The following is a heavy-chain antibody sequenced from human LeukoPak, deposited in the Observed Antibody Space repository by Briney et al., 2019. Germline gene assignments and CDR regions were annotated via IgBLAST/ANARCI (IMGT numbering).Heavy chain of an antibody. D-gene: IGHD3-3*01. CDR1: GYSISSGYY. CDR3: ARRPHFTIFGVVQARDDAFDI. J-gene: IGHJ3*02. Sequence: SETLSLTCAVSGYSISSGYYWGWIRQPPGKGLEWIGSIYHSGSTYYNPSLKSRVTISVNTSKNQFSLKLSSVTAADTAVYYCARRPHFTIFGVVQARDDAFDIWGQGTMVTVSS. V-gene: IGHV4-38-2*01. CDR2: IYHSGST.